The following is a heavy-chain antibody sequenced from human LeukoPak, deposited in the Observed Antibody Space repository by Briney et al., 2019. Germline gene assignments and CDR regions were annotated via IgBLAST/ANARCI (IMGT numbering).Heavy chain of an antibody. V-gene: IGHV3-23*01. J-gene: IGHJ1*01. CDR1: GFTFTTYA. CDR2: ISDSGGTT. Sequence: PGRSLRLSCAASGFTFTTYAMTWVRQAPGKGLEWVSRISDSGGTTYYADSVKGRFTISGDNSKNTLYLQMNSLRTEDTAVYYCAKDERVTMIPTGFQHWGQGTLVTVSS. CDR3: AKDERVTMIPTGFQH. D-gene: IGHD3-22*01.